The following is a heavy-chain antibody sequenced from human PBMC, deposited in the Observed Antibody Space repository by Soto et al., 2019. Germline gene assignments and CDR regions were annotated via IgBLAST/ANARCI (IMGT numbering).Heavy chain of an antibody. CDR1: GGSISSSSYY. CDR2: IYYSGYT. J-gene: IGHJ6*02. V-gene: IGHV4-39*07. Sequence: SETLSLTCTVSGGSISSSSYYWGWIRQPPGKGREWIGSIYYSGYTYYNPSLKSRVTISVDTSKNQFSLKLSSVTAADTAVYYCARDRMDLYYYYYGMDVWGQGTTVTVSS. CDR3: ARDRMDLYYYYYGMDV.